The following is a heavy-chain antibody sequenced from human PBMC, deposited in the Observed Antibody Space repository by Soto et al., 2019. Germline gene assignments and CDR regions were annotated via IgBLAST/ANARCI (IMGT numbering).Heavy chain of an antibody. Sequence: QVQLVQSGPEVKKPGASVKVSCKASAYTFTTYGISWVRQAPGQGLEWMGWISGYNGQTNYPQKFRGRVTLTTDTSTSTAYMKLRSLRSDDTAMYYCARDNRKELWVEGLNAMDVWGQGTTVTVSS. D-gene: IGHD3-10*01. CDR3: ARDNRKELWVEGLNAMDV. CDR1: AYTFTTYG. CDR2: ISGYNGQT. V-gene: IGHV1-18*04. J-gene: IGHJ6*02.